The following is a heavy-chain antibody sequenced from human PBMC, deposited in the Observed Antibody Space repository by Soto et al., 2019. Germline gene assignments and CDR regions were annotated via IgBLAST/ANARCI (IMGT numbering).Heavy chain of an antibody. CDR1: GGTFSSYA. V-gene: IGHV1-69*06. CDR3: ARAILDYYDSSGYYDY. CDR2: IIPIFGTA. D-gene: IGHD3-22*01. Sequence: ASVKVSCKASGGTFSSYAISWVRQAPGQGLEWMGGIIPIFGTANYAQKFQGRVTITADKSTSTAYMELSSLRSEDTAVYYCARAILDYYDSSGYYDYWGQGTLVTVSS. J-gene: IGHJ4*02.